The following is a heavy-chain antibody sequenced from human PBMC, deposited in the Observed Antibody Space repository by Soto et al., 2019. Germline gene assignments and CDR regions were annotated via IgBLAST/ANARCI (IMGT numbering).Heavy chain of an antibody. D-gene: IGHD4-4*01. CDR1: GYRFTSHW. J-gene: IGHJ6*02. CDR3: ARHGVTTGLGTGYYYGMDV. Sequence: GESLKISCKGSGYRFTSHWIGWVGQMPGKGLEWMGIIYPGDSDTRYSPSFQGQVTISADKSISTAYLQWSSLKASDTAMYYCARHGVTTGLGTGYYYGMDVWGQGTTVTVSS. V-gene: IGHV5-51*01. CDR2: IYPGDSDT.